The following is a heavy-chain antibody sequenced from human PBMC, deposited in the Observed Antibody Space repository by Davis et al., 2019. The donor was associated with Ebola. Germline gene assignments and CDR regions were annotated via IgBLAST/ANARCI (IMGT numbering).Heavy chain of an antibody. CDR1: GGSFTGDY. D-gene: IGHD2-15*01. J-gene: IGHJ5*02. CDR3: ARWSGGYCSGGSCYSREFDL. CDR2: INHSGST. V-gene: IGHV4-34*01. Sequence: SDTLSLTCAVYGGSFTGDYWGWIRQPPGKGLEWIGEINHSGSTNDNPSLKSRVTMSIDKSTNQFFLKLSSVTAADTAVYYCARWSGGYCSGGSCYSREFDLWGQGTQVTVSS.